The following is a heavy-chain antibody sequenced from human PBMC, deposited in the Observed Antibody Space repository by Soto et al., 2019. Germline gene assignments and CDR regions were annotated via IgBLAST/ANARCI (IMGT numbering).Heavy chain of an antibody. J-gene: IGHJ4*02. Sequence: LRLSCATSGFPFRNYAMSWVRQTPGKGLEWVSAIDGSGDSTYYADSVKGRFTISRDNSGNTLYLQMDSLRAEDTAVYFCAKDRGWTYYFDYWGQGALVTVS. CDR1: GFPFRNYA. CDR3: AKDRGWTYYFDY. CDR2: IDGSGDST. D-gene: IGHD6-19*01. V-gene: IGHV3-23*01.